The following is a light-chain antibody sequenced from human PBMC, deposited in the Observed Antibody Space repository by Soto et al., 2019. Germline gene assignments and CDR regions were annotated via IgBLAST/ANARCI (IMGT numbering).Light chain of an antibody. V-gene: IGKV2-28*01. J-gene: IGKJ5*01. CDR1: QSLLHSNGYKY. Sequence: DTVLTQSPFSLPVTPGEPASISCRSSQSLLHSNGYKYLDWYLQKPGQSPQLLIHMSSTRASGVSDRFSGSGSGTDFTLKISRVEAEDVGVYYCMQALRTPYTFGQGTRLEIK. CDR3: MQALRTPYT. CDR2: MSS.